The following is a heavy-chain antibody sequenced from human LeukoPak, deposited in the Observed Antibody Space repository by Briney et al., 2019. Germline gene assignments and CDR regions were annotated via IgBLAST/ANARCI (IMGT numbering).Heavy chain of an antibody. Sequence: GGSLRLSCAASGFTFSIYSMNWVRQAPGKGLEWVSYISSSSTIYYADSVKGRFTISRDNAKNSLYLQMNSLRAEDTAVYYCAGGVNYYDSSGYLRAFDIWGQGTMVTVSS. J-gene: IGHJ3*02. CDR1: GFTFSIYS. D-gene: IGHD3-22*01. CDR3: AGGVNYYDSSGYLRAFDI. CDR2: ISSSSTI. V-gene: IGHV3-48*04.